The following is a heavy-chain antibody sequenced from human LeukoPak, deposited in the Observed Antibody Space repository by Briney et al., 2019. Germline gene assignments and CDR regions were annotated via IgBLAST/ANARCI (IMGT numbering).Heavy chain of an antibody. CDR2: IYYSGST. CDR1: GGSFSGYY. CDR3: ARSYYYGMDV. Sequence: PSETLSLTCAVYGGSFSGYYWSWIRQPPGKGLEWIGYIYYSGSTNYNPSLKSRVTISVDTSKNQFSLKLSSVTAADTAVYYCARSYYYGMDVWGQGTTVTVSS. V-gene: IGHV4-59*08. J-gene: IGHJ6*02.